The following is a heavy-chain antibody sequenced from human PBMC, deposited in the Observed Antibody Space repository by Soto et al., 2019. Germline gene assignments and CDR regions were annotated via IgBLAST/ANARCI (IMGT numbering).Heavy chain of an antibody. Sequence: EVQLVESGGGLVQPGGSLRLSCAASGFTVSSHYMSWVRQAPGKGLEWVSVIYSGGSTYYADSVKGRFTISRHNSKNTLYLQMNSLRAEDTAVYYCARDSQWSGYFTEYWGQGTLVTVSS. V-gene: IGHV3-53*04. CDR2: IYSGGST. J-gene: IGHJ4*02. CDR3: ARDSQWSGYFTEY. CDR1: GFTVSSHY. D-gene: IGHD3-3*01.